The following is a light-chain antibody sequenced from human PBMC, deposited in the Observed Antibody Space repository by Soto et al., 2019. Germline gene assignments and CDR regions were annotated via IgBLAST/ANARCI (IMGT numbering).Light chain of an antibody. V-gene: IGKV1-27*01. CDR1: QGISNY. CDR2: AAS. J-gene: IGKJ4*01. Sequence: DIQMTHSPSSLSASVGDRVTSTYRASQGISNYLAWYQQKPGKVPKLLIYAASTLQSGVPSRFSGSGSGTDFTLTISRLEPDDFGLYYCHQYGNSPLTCGGGPRWIS. CDR3: HQYGNSPLT.